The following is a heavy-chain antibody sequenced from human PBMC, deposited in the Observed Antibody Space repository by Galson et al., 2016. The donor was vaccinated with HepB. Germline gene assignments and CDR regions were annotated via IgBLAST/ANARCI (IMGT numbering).Heavy chain of an antibody. D-gene: IGHD2-21*01. CDR3: AREGIGDYFD. CDR1: GLRFSDLW. Sequence: SLRLSCAVSGLRFSDLWMDWVRQAPGKGLEWVANIKGDGSLKFYVDYVRGRFTIARDKAKNSVYLQMNSLTVEDTGVYYCAREGIGDYFDWGQGTLVTVSS. J-gene: IGHJ1*01. CDR2: IKGDGSLK. V-gene: IGHV3-7*01.